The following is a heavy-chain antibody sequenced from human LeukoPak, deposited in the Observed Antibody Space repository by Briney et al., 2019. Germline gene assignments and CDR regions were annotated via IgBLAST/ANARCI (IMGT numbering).Heavy chain of an antibody. J-gene: IGHJ4*02. CDR3: AKDLYRNGFYPMTFNY. D-gene: IGHD6-19*01. CDR1: GFTFSTYG. V-gene: IGHV3-30*02. CDR2: IRADGSEK. Sequence: PGGSLRLSCAASGFTFSTYGMHWVRQAPGKGLEWVAFIRADGSEKYYADSVKGQITISRDNSKNTLYLQMNSLRAEDTAVYYCAKDLYRNGFYPMTFNYWGQRTLVTVSS.